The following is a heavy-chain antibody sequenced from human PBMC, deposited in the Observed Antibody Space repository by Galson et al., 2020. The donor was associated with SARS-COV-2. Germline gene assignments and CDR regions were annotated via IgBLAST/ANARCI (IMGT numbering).Heavy chain of an antibody. CDR3: ARDGQSSSGWAFDY. CDR2: IFYDGSNK. J-gene: IGHJ4*02. V-gene: IGHV3-33*01. Sequence: GGSLRLSCAASGFTFENHAMHWVRQAPGKGLEWVAQIFYDGSNKYYADSVKGRFTISRDNSENTVYLQMNNLRAEDTAVYYCARDGQSSSGWAFDYWGQRTLVTVSS. D-gene: IGHD6-19*01. CDR1: GFTFENHA.